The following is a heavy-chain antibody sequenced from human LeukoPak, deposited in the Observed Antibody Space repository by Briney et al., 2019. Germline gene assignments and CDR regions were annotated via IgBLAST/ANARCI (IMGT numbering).Heavy chain of an antibody. V-gene: IGHV4-39*01. CDR2: IYYGGIT. CDR3: ARSTVAGTRKVDD. Sequence: SETVSLTCTVSGCSISSYSYYWVWIPQPPGKALEWIGSIYYGGITYYKPSLKSRVTISVDTSKNQCSLKLSSVTAADTAVYYCARSTVAGTRKVDDWGQATLVSASS. D-gene: IGHD6-19*01. CDR1: GCSISSYSYY. J-gene: IGHJ4*02.